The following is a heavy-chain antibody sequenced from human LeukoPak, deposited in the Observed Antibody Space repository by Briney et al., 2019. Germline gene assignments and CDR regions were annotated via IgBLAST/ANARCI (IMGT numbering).Heavy chain of an antibody. CDR3: ARDDGSGIDY. Sequence: GGSLRLSCAASGYTFSSYSMNWVRQAPGKGLEWVSSISSSSSYIYYADSVKGRFTISRDNAKNSLYLQMNSLRAEDTAVYYCARDDGSGIDYWGQGTLVTVSS. CDR2: ISSSSSYI. CDR1: GYTFSSYS. J-gene: IGHJ4*02. D-gene: IGHD3-10*01. V-gene: IGHV3-21*01.